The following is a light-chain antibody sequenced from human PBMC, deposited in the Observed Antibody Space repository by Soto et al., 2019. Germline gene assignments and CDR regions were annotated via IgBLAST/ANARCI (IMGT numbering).Light chain of an antibody. CDR3: ISYRGRSTLV. Sequence: QSVLTQPASVSGSPGQSITISCTGTSSDIGSYNYVAWYQQFPGKTPKLIIYEVRNRLSGVSFRFSGSKSGNTASLTISGLQAEDEADYYCISYRGRSTLVFGGGTKVTVL. V-gene: IGLV2-14*01. J-gene: IGLJ3*02. CDR1: SSDIGSYNY. CDR2: EVR.